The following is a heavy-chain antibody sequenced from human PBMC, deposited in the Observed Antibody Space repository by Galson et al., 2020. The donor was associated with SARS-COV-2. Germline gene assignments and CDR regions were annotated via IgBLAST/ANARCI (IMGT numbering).Heavy chain of an antibody. CDR3: TTHEIGGYYYYGMDV. CDR1: GFTFSNAW. J-gene: IGHJ6*02. CDR2: IKSKTDGGTT. V-gene: IGHV3-15*07. Sequence: GGSLRLSCAASGFTFSNAWMNWVRQAPGKGLEWVGRIKSKTDGGTTDYAAPVKGRFTISRDDSKNTLYLQMNSLKTEDTAVYYCTTHEIGGYYYYGMDVWGQGTTVTVSS.